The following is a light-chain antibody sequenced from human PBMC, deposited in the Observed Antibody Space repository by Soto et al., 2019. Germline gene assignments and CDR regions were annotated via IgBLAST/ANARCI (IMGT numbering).Light chain of an antibody. CDR2: GAS. J-gene: IGKJ5*01. Sequence: IVLTQSRSTLSLSPGRRATLACRASQSFSSHLAWYQQKPCQAPRLLXYGASIRATGIPDRFSGSGSETDFTLTISRLEPEDFALYYCQQYGSSAPITFGQGTRLEIK. CDR3: QQYGSSAPIT. V-gene: IGKV3-20*01. CDR1: QSFSSH.